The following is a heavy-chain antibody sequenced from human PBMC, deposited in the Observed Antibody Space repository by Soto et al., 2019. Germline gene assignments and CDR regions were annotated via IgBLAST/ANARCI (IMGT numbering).Heavy chain of an antibody. J-gene: IGHJ4*02. V-gene: IGHV3-7*01. CDR2: IKQDGNEK. Sequence: PGGSLRLSCAASGFTFRSYWMTWVRQAPGKGLEWVANIKQDGNEKYYVDSVKGRFTISRDNAKNSLYLQMNSLRAEDTAVYYCARSIMASYGDHFDDWGQETLVTVSS. CDR3: ARSIMASYGDHFDD. CDR1: GFTFRSYW. D-gene: IGHD4-17*01.